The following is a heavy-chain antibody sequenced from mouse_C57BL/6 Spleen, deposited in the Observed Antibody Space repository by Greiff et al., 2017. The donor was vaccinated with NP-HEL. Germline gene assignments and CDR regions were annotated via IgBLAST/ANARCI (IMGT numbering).Heavy chain of an antibody. CDR3: ARGTTVVAGDYAMDY. V-gene: IGHV1-63*01. D-gene: IGHD1-1*01. CDR2: IYPGGGYT. J-gene: IGHJ4*01. Sequence: QVQLKQSGAELVRPGTSVKMSCKASGYTFTNYWIGWAKQRPGHGLEWIGDIYPGGGYTNYNEKFKGKATLTADKSSSTAYMQFSSLTSEDSAIYYCARGTTVVAGDYAMDYWGQGTSVTVSS. CDR1: GYTFTNYW.